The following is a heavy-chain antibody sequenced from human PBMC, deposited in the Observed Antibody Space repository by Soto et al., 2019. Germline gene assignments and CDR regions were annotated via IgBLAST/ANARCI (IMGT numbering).Heavy chain of an antibody. J-gene: IGHJ6*02. Sequence: GGSLRLSCAASGFTFSSYGMHWVRQAPGKGLEWVAVIWYDGSNKYYADSVKGRFTISRDNSKNTLYLQMNSLRAEDTAVYYCASGAAAGSRYYYGMDVWGQGTTVTVSS. CDR3: ASGAAAGSRYYYGMDV. CDR2: IWYDGSNK. V-gene: IGHV3-33*01. D-gene: IGHD6-13*01. CDR1: GFTFSSYG.